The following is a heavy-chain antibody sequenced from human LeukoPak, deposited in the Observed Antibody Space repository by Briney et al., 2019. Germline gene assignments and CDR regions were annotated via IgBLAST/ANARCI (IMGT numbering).Heavy chain of an antibody. CDR3: AREANWNYGY. CDR1: GYSISSGYY. V-gene: IGHV4-38-2*02. D-gene: IGHD1-7*01. Sequence: SETLSLTCTVSGYSISSGYYWGWIRQPPGKGLEWIGSIHHSGSTFYNPSLKSRVTISEDTSKYQFSLKLNSVTAADTAAYYCAREANWNYGYWGQGTLVTVSS. CDR2: IHHSGST. J-gene: IGHJ4*02.